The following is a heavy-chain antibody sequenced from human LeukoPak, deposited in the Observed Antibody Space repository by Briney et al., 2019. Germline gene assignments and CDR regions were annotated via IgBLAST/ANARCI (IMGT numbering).Heavy chain of an antibody. CDR2: IYPNGDT. CDR3: ARESRVPGVLVRESRYHYYFGMDV. D-gene: IGHD3-10*01. Sequence: SETLSLTCSVSGGSINNFYWTWIRQPAGKGLEWIGRIYPNGDTNYNPSLKSRLTLSIDTSKNQFSLRLNSVTAADTALYFCARESRVPGVLVRESRYHYYFGMDVWGRGTTVTVSS. V-gene: IGHV4-4*07. J-gene: IGHJ6*02. CDR1: GGSINNFY.